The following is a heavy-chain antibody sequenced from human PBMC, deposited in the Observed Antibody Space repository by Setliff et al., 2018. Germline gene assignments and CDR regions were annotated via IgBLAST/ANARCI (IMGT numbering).Heavy chain of an antibody. V-gene: IGHV1-69*05. Sequence: ASVKVSCKASGGTFSNYAISWVRQAPGQGLEWMGGIIPILDTAKYAQKFQGRVTITTDESTSTAYMELSSLRSEDTAVYYSASRAGTQYYYMDVWGKGTTVTVSS. CDR3: ASRAGTQYYYMDV. CDR1: GGTFSNYA. CDR2: IIPILDTA. D-gene: IGHD6-19*01. J-gene: IGHJ6*03.